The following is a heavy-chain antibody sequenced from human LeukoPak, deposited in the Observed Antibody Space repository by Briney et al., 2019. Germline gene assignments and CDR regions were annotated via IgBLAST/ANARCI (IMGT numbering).Heavy chain of an antibody. V-gene: IGHV4-59*01. CDR2: IDNSGST. Sequence: SQTLSLTCTVSGGSISSSYWSWVRQPPGKGLEWIGYIDNSGSTNYNPSLKSRVTISLDTPKSQFSLKLSSVTATDTAVYYCARAPLYSGGSGWSIYYFYAMDVWGQGTTVTVSS. CDR3: ARAPLYSGGSGWSIYYFYAMDV. CDR1: GGSISSSY. D-gene: IGHD6-19*01. J-gene: IGHJ6*02.